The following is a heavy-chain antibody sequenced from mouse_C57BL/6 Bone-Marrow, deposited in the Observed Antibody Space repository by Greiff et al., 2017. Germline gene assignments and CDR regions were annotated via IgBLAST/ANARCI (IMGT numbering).Heavy chain of an antibody. J-gene: IGHJ3*01. CDR3: ARERGVPVVDDTWFAY. CDR2: IYPGSGST. D-gene: IGHD1-1*01. V-gene: IGHV1-55*01. CDR1: GYTFTSYW. Sequence: QVQLQQPGAELVKPGASVKMSCKASGYTFTSYWITWVKQRPGQGLEWIGDIYPGSGSTNYNEKFKSKATLTVDTSSSTAYMQLSSLTSEDSAVYYCARERGVPVVDDTWFAYWGQGTLVTVSA.